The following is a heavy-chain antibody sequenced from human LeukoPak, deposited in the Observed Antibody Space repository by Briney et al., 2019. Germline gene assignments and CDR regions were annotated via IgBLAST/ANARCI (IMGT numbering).Heavy chain of an antibody. CDR2: IWYDGSNK. J-gene: IGHJ6*02. CDR3: ARAGGGDLSSYYYYYGMDV. D-gene: IGHD2-21*02. V-gene: IGHV3-33*01. CDR1: GFTFSSYG. Sequence: GGSLRLSCAASGFTFSSYGMHWVRQAPGKGLEWVAVIWYDGSNKYYADSVKGRFTISRDNSKNTLYLQMNSLRAEDTAVYYCARAGGGDLSSYYYYYGMDVWGQRTTVTVSS.